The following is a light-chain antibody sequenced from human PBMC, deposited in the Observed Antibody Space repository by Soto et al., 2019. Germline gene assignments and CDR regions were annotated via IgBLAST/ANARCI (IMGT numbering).Light chain of an antibody. V-gene: IGKV3-20*01. CDR2: DIS. CDR3: QQYGSSIT. Sequence: VVTQSPATLSVSPGERAPLSCRASQTVSRNLAWYQQRPGQAPRLLIYDISNRATGVPDRFSGSGSGTDFTLTINRLEPEDFAVYYCQQYGSSITFGQGTRLEIK. J-gene: IGKJ5*01. CDR1: QTVSRN.